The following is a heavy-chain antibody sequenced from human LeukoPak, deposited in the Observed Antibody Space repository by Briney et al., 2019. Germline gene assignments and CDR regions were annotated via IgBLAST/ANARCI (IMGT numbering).Heavy chain of an antibody. Sequence: SETLSLTCTVSVGSTTNYYWTCIPQPPGEGLEWLANIYYYGSTNYNPAPESRLILTADTSKNQSSLKLSSVTAADTAVYYCAREGAGNYGLRYIDVWGKGTTVTVS. D-gene: IGHD3-10*01. CDR3: AREGAGNYGLRYIDV. J-gene: IGHJ6*03. CDR2: IYYYGST. V-gene: IGHV4-59*01. CDR1: VGSTTNYY.